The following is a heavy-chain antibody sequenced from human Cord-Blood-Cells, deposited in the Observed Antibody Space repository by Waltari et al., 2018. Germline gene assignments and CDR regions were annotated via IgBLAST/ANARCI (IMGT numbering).Heavy chain of an antibody. CDR3: AKRYDFWSGLGD. J-gene: IGHJ4*02. Sequence: EVQLVESGGGLVQPGRSLRLSCAASGFTFDDYAMHWVRQAPGKGLEWVSGISWNRGSIGYADSVKGRLTISRDNAKNSLYLQMNSLRAEDTALYYCAKRYDFWSGLGDWGQGTLVTVSS. CDR1: GFTFDDYA. D-gene: IGHD3-3*01. CDR2: ISWNRGSI. V-gene: IGHV3-9*01.